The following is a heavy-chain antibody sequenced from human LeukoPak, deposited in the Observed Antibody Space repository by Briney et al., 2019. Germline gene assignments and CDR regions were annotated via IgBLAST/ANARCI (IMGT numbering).Heavy chain of an antibody. Sequence: ASVKVSCKASGYTFTSYAMHWVRRAPGQRLEWMGWINAGNGNTKYSQKFQGRVTITRDTSASTAYMELSSLRSEDTAVYYCARDLYCSGGSCYRGFDYWGQGTLVTVSS. CDR1: GYTFTSYA. D-gene: IGHD2-15*01. CDR3: ARDLYCSGGSCYRGFDY. CDR2: INAGNGNT. J-gene: IGHJ4*02. V-gene: IGHV1-3*01.